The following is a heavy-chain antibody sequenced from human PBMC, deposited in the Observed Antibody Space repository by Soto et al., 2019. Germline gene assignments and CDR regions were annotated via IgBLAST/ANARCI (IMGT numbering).Heavy chain of an antibody. Sequence: PSETLSLTCTVSGGSISSYYWSWIRQPPGKGLEWIGYIYYSGSTNYNPSLKSRVTISVDTSKNQFSLKLSSVTAADTAVYYCASHDYYYPGMSAWGEGAGVTVPS. CDR1: GGSISSYY. J-gene: IGHJ6*04. CDR2: IYYSGST. CDR3: ASHDYYYPGMSA. V-gene: IGHV4-59*01.